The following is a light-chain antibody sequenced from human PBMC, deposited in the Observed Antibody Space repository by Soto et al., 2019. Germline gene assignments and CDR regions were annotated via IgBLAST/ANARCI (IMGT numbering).Light chain of an antibody. CDR3: QQYNGYST. J-gene: IGKJ1*01. CDR2: AAS. V-gene: IGKV1-27*01. CDR1: QGISNY. Sequence: DSPMTQSPSSLSASVGDRVTITCRASQGISNYLAWYQQKPGKVPELLIFAASTLRSGVPSRFSGSGSGTDFTLTINSLQPDDFATYYCQQYNGYSTFGQGTKVAIK.